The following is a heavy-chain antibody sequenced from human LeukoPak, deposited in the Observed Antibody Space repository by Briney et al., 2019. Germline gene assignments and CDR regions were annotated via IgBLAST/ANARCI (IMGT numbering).Heavy chain of an antibody. Sequence: PGGALRLSCAASGFTFSYYAMPWVRQAPGKKLEYVSTIKSNGNITYYANSVKGRVTISRDNSKNTLFLQLGSLRAEDMAVYYCARGTQPYDESGSRAFDIWGQGAMVTVSS. CDR3: ARGTQPYDESGSRAFDI. D-gene: IGHD5-12*01. CDR1: GFTFSYYA. CDR2: IKSNGNIT. V-gene: IGHV3-64*01. J-gene: IGHJ3*02.